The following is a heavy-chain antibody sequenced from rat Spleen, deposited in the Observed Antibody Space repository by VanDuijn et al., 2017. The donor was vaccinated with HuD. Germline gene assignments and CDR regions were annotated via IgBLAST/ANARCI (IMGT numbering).Heavy chain of an antibody. CDR1: GFTFNKYW. Sequence: EVQLVESGGGLVQPGRSLKISCVASGFTFNKYWMTWIRQAPGKGLEWVASITNTGGGTYSPDSVKGRFIHSRDNAKSTLYLQMNSLKSDDTATYYCTTSIAATTYWGQGVMVTVSS. J-gene: IGHJ2*01. CDR2: ITNTGGGT. CDR3: TTSIAATTY. D-gene: IGHD1-2*01. V-gene: IGHV5-31*01.